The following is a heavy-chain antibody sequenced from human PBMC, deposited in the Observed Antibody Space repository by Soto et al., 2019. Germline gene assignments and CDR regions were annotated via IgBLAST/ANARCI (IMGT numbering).Heavy chain of an antibody. Sequence: SETLSLTCAVYGGSFSGYYWSWIRQPPGKGLEWIGEINHSGSTNYNPSLKSRVTISVDTSKNQFSLKLSSVTAADTAVYYCARGPIDPLYGSGSYQVMRYYYYMDVWGKGTTVTVSS. D-gene: IGHD3-10*01. V-gene: IGHV4-34*01. J-gene: IGHJ6*03. CDR3: ARGPIDPLYGSGSYQVMRYYYYMDV. CDR1: GGSFSGYY. CDR2: INHSGST.